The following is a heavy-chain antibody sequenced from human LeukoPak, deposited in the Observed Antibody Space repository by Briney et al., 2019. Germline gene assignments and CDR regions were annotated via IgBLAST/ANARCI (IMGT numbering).Heavy chain of an antibody. CDR2: IIPNFGTT. CDR3: AREDRGDSSGYYFVD. Sequence: SVKVSCKASGYTFTSYGISWVRQAPGQGLEWMGGIIPNFGTTYYAQRFQGTVTLTADKSTRTAYMELNSLRFEDTAVYYCAREDRGDSSGYYFVDWGQGTVVAVSS. CDR1: GYTFTSYG. D-gene: IGHD3-22*01. V-gene: IGHV1-69*06. J-gene: IGHJ4*02.